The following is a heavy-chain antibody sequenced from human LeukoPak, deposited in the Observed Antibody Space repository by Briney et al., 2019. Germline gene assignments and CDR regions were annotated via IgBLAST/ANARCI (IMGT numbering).Heavy chain of an antibody. J-gene: IGHJ4*02. Sequence: SVKVSCKASGGTFSSYAISWVRQAPGQGLEWMGRIIPIFGTANYAQKCQGRVTITTDESTSTAYMELSSLRSEDTAVYYCARGLELGEEGYYFDYWGQGTLVTVSS. V-gene: IGHV1-69*05. CDR2: IIPIFGTA. CDR1: GGTFSSYA. D-gene: IGHD1-7*01. CDR3: ARGLELGEEGYYFDY.